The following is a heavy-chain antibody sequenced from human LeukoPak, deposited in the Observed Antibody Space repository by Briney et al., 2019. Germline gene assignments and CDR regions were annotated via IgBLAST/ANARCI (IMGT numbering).Heavy chain of an antibody. Sequence: SETPSLTRTVSGDSISGGYYWGWIPQPPGKGLEWIGYIYYSGSTNYNPSLKSRVTISVDTSKNQFSLKLSSVTAADTAVYYCARENSSGPHFDYWGQGTLVTVSS. CDR3: ARENSSGPHFDY. CDR1: GDSISGGYY. V-gene: IGHV4-61*08. D-gene: IGHD3-22*01. J-gene: IGHJ4*02. CDR2: IYYSGST.